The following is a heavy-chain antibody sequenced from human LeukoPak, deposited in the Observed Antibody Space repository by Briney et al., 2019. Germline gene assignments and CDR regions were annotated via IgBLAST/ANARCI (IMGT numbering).Heavy chain of an antibody. Sequence: SETLSLTCTVSGGSISSYYWSWIRQPPGNGLEWIGYIYYSGSTNYNPSLKSRVTISVDTSKNQFSLKLSSVTAADTAVYYCARDRDGYNYGYFDYWGQGTLVTVSS. V-gene: IGHV4-59*01. D-gene: IGHD5-24*01. J-gene: IGHJ4*02. CDR3: ARDRDGYNYGYFDY. CDR1: GGSISSYY. CDR2: IYYSGST.